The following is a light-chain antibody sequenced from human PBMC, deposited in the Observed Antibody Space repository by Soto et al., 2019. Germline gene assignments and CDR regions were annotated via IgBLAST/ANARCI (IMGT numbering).Light chain of an antibody. CDR3: QQLNSYPLT. CDR1: QGINSY. CDR2: TAS. Sequence: DIQLTQSPSFLSASVGDRVTVTCLASQGINSYLAWYQQKPGKAPKLLIYTASTLQSGVPSRFSGSGSGTEFTLTITSLQPEDFAAYYCQQLNSYPLTFGGGTKVDIK. V-gene: IGKV1-9*01. J-gene: IGKJ4*01.